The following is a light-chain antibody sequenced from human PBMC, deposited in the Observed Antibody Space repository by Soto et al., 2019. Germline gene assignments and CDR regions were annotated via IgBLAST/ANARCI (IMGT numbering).Light chain of an antibody. J-gene: IGLJ2*01. V-gene: IGLV2-14*03. CDR2: DVS. Sequence: QSALTQPASVSGSPGQSITISCTGSSSDVGGYNYVSWYQQHHPGKAPKLMIYDVSNRPSGVSNCFSGSKSGNTASLTISGLQAEDEADYYCSSYTTSSTVVFGGGTKLTVL. CDR1: SSDVGGYNY. CDR3: SSYTTSSTVV.